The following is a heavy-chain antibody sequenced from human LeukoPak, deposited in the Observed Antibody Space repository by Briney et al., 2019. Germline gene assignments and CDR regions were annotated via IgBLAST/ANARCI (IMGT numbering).Heavy chain of an antibody. D-gene: IGHD6-13*01. CDR2: ISYDGSNK. V-gene: IGHV3-30-3*01. CDR3: ARAGIAAAGTGLLRRYFDY. CDR1: GFTFSSYA. Sequence: GGSLRLSCAASGFTFSSYAMHWVRQAPGKGLEWVAVISYDGSNKYYADSVKGRFTISRDNSKNTLYLQMNSLRAEDTAVYYCARAGIAAAGTGLLRRYFDYWGQGTLVTVSS. J-gene: IGHJ4*02.